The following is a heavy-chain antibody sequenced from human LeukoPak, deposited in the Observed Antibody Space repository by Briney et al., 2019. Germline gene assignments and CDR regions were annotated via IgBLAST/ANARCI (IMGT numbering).Heavy chain of an antibody. CDR1: GFTFSSYE. J-gene: IGHJ6*01. CDR2: ISSSGSTI. V-gene: IGHV3-48*03. Sequence: PGGSLRLSCAASGFTFSSYEMNWVRQAPGKGLEWVSYISSSGSTIYYADSVKGRFTISRDNAKNSLYLQMNSLRAEDTAVYYCASLLPHYDYVWGSPYGMDVWGPRDHGHRLL. CDR3: ASLLPHYDYVWGSPYGMDV. D-gene: IGHD3-16*01.